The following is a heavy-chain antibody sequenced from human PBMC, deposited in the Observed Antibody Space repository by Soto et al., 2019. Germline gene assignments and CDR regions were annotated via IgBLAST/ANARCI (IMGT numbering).Heavy chain of an antibody. D-gene: IGHD2-15*01. J-gene: IGHJ6*02. V-gene: IGHV1-69*02. CDR3: AIHFPGVLVLGTSPPGGDNYGWDV. Sequence: QVQLVQSGAEVKKPGSSVKVSCKAAGGTFSRYTFTWVRQAPGQGLEWMGRIIPIVDIPNYAQNFEGRVTITAEKSTSTAYMELSSLTSDDTAVYYWAIHFPGVLVLGTSPPGGDNYGWDVWGQGTTVSVS. CDR2: IIPIVDIP. CDR1: GGTFSRYT.